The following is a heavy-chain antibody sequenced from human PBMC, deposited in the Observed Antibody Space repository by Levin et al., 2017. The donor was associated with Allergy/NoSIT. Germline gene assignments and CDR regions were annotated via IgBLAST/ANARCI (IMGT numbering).Heavy chain of an antibody. Sequence: ASPTLSLPCAVYGGSFSGSYWSWIRQPPGKGLEWIGEINHSGSTNYNPSLKSRVTISVDTSKNQFSLKLSSVTAADTAVYYCARGRGIWETTYYYGSGRSKGAFDIWGQGTMVTVSS. CDR1: GGSFSGSY. J-gene: IGHJ3*02. CDR2: INHSGST. D-gene: IGHD3-10*01. V-gene: IGHV4-34*01. CDR3: ARGRGIWETTYYYGSGRSKGAFDI.